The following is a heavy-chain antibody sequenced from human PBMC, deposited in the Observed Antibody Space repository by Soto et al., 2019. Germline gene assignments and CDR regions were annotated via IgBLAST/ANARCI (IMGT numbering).Heavy chain of an antibody. J-gene: IGHJ2*01. CDR1: GGSFSGYY. V-gene: IGHV4-34*01. Sequence: QVQLQQWGAGPLRPLETLSLTCGVSGGSFSGYYWAWIRQSPGKGLEWIGEINDRGSINYNPSLKSRVSISVVTSKNHSSLNLRSVTAADTAVYYCARESHDILTGPPWVWYFDLWGRGTLVTVSS. D-gene: IGHD3-9*01. CDR3: ARESHDILTGPPWVWYFDL. CDR2: INDRGSI.